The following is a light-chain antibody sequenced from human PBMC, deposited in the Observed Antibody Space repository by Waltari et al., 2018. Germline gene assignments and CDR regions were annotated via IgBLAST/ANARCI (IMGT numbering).Light chain of an antibody. CDR2: DVS. Sequence: QSALTQPASVSGSPGQSITISCTGTSSDVGNYTSVSWYQQKPGKAPKLMIYDVSNRPSGVSYRFSGSKSGNTASLTISGLQAEDEADYYCSSYTSSSSFVFGSGTTVTVL. CDR3: SSYTSSSSFV. V-gene: IGLV2-14*03. J-gene: IGLJ1*01. CDR1: SSDVGNYTS.